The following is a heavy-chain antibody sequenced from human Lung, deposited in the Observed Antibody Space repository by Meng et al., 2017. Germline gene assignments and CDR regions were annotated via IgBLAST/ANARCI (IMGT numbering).Heavy chain of an antibody. V-gene: IGHV4-4*02. J-gene: IGHJ4*02. CDR2: IYQSGST. CDR1: GCAISSSNW. CDR3: ARRGLWLDPQNFDY. D-gene: IGHD6-19*01. Sequence: QVQLQYPVPGLVTPSGNPSRTFAVSGCAISSSNWWSWVRQPPGNGLEWIGQIYQSGSTNYNPSLKSRVTISVDKSKNQFSLKLSSVTAADTAVYYCARRGLWLDPQNFDYWGQGTLVTVSS.